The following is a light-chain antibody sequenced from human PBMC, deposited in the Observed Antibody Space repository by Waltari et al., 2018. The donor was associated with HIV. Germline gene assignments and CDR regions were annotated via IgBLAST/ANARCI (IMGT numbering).Light chain of an antibody. CDR1: RPNLGRNF. V-gene: IGLV1-47*01. CDR2: RNN. CDR3: AAWDDSLSVV. Sequence: HSVLTPPPSASGTPGQSVPLSCSGSRPNLGRNFLYWYPQPPDTAPTLLIYRNNQRPSGVPDRFAGSKAGTSASLAISGLRSEDEADYYCAAWDDSLSVVFGGGTKLTVL. J-gene: IGLJ2*01.